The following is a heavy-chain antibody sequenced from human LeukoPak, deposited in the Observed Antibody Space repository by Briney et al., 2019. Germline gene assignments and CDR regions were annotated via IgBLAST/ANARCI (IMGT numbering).Heavy chain of an antibody. Sequence: SETLSLTCAVSGYSISSGYYWGWIRQPPGKGLEWIGSIYHSGSTYYNPSLKSRVTISVDTSKNQFSLKPSSVTAADTAVYYCARRSITIFGVVIRYAFDIWGQGTMVTVSS. CDR1: GYSISSGYY. J-gene: IGHJ3*02. CDR2: IYHSGST. CDR3: ARRSITIFGVVIRYAFDI. D-gene: IGHD3-3*01. V-gene: IGHV4-38-2*01.